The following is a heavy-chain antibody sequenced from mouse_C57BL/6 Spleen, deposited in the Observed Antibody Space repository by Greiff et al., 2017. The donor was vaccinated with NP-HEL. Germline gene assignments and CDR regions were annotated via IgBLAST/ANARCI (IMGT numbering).Heavy chain of an antibody. Sequence: QVQLQQPGAELVKPGASVKLSCKASGYTFTSYWMHWVKQRPGRGLEWIGRIAPNSGGTKYNEKFKSKATLTVDKPSSTAYMQLSSLTSEDSAVYYCARSDYGSSGYYFDYWGQGTTLTVSS. D-gene: IGHD1-1*01. CDR3: ARSDYGSSGYYFDY. CDR1: GYTFTSYW. CDR2: IAPNSGGT. J-gene: IGHJ2*01. V-gene: IGHV1-72*01.